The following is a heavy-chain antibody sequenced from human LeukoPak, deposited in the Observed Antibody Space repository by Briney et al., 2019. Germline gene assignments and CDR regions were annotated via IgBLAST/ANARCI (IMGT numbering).Heavy chain of an antibody. CDR2: INHSGST. V-gene: IGHV4-34*01. J-gene: IGHJ4*02. CDR3: ARVRSVVVPAAYGGPFDY. Sequence: SETLSLTCAVYGGSFSGYYWSWIRQPPGKGLEWIGEINHSGSTNYNPSLKSRVTISVDTSKNQFSLKLSSVTAADTAVYYCARVRSVVVPAAYGGPFDYWGQGTLVTVSS. CDR1: GGSFSGYY. D-gene: IGHD2-2*01.